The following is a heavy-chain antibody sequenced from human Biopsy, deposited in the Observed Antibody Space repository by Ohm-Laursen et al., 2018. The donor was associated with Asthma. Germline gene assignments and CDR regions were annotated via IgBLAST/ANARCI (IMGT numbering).Heavy chain of an antibody. Sequence: SLRLSCAAAGFSFSNFATHWVRQAPGKGLEWVGVISKDASTQDYADSVKGRFTMARDNSKSTLDLQMNSLREEDTAVYYCVRDGTDDAFDIWGQGTVVSVSS. CDR1: GFSFSNFA. CDR2: ISKDASTQ. J-gene: IGHJ3*02. V-gene: IGHV3-30*01. D-gene: IGHD1-1*01. CDR3: VRDGTDDAFDI.